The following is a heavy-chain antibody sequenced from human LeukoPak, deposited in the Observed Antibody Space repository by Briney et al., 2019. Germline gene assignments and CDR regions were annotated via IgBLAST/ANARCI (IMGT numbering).Heavy chain of an antibody. CDR2: IYYSGST. CDR1: GGSISSSSYY. Sequence: SETLSLTCTVSGGSISSSSYYWGWIRQPPGKGLEWIGSIYYSGSTYYNPSLKSRVTISVDTSKNQFSLKLSSVTAADTAVYYCARVIAAAGITRLGAFDIWGQGTMVTVSS. J-gene: IGHJ3*02. V-gene: IGHV4-39*07. CDR3: ARVIAAAGITRLGAFDI. D-gene: IGHD6-13*01.